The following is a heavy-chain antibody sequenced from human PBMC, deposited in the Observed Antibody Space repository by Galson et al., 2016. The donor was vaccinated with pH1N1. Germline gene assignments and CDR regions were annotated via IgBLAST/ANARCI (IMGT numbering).Heavy chain of an antibody. CDR1: GYTLNELS. D-gene: IGHD6-19*01. CDR2: FDPEEGEI. V-gene: IGHV1-24*01. CDR3: VSYVAVAGIKWFDP. Sequence: SVKVSCKVSGYTLNELSMHWVRQAPGYGLEWMGGFDPEEGEIIYAQKFQGRVTMTEDMSTDTAHMEMSSLRSEDTAVYYCVSYVAVAGIKWFDPWGQGTLVTVSS. J-gene: IGHJ5*02.